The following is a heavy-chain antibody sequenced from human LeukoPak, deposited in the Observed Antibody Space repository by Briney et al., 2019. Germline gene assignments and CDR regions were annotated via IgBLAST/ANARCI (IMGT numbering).Heavy chain of an antibody. D-gene: IGHD2-2*01. Sequence: GGSLRLSCAASGFAFSTYATHWVRQAPGKGLEWVAVISYDGTNKYYGGSVKGRFTISRDNSKNTLYLQMNSLRGDDTAVYYCARDRGGATSTYYYYGLDVWGQGTTVTVSS. CDR2: ISYDGTNK. CDR1: GFAFSTYA. CDR3: ARDRGGATSTYYYYGLDV. J-gene: IGHJ6*02. V-gene: IGHV3-30-3*01.